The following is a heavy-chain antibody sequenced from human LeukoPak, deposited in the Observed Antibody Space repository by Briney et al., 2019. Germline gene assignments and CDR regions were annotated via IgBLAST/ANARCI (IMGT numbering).Heavy chain of an antibody. CDR3: ARHRCGDNYYYHDIDV. J-gene: IGHJ6*03. CDR2: IYPGDSDT. CDR1: GSSFTSYW. Sequence: GASLKISCKGSGSSFTSYWIGWVRQMPGKGLEWMGIIYPGDSDTRYSPSFQGQVTISPDKSISTAYLQWSSLKASDTAMYYCARHRCGDNYYYHDIDVWGKGTTVTVSS. V-gene: IGHV5-51*01. D-gene: IGHD3-10*01.